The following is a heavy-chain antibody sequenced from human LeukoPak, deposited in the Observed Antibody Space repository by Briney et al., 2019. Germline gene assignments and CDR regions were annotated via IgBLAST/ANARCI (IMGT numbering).Heavy chain of an antibody. CDR1: GFTVSSNY. CDR3: ARDVSTMAYFDC. D-gene: IGHD3-10*01. V-gene: IGHV3-66*02. J-gene: IGHJ4*02. Sequence: QPGGSLRLSCAASGFTVSSNYMSWVRQAPGKGLEWVSGIYTGGGTYNADSVKGRFTISRDNSKNTLYLQMSSLRAEDTAVYYCARDVSTMAYFDCWGQGALVTVSS. CDR2: IYTGGGT.